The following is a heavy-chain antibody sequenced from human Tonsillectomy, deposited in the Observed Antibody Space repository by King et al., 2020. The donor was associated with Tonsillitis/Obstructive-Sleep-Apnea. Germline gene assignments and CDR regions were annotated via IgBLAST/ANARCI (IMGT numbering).Heavy chain of an antibody. Sequence: VQLVESGGGLVKPGGSLRLSCAASGFTFSSDSMNWVRQAPGKGLEWVSSISSSSSYIYYADSVKGRFTISRDNAKNSLYLQMNSLRAEDTAVYYCARDYLGIGYYYGSGSYSEPWGQGTLVTVSS. J-gene: IGHJ5*02. D-gene: IGHD3-10*01. CDR1: GFTFSSDS. CDR2: ISSSSSYI. CDR3: ARDYLGIGYYYGSGSYSEP. V-gene: IGHV3-21*01.